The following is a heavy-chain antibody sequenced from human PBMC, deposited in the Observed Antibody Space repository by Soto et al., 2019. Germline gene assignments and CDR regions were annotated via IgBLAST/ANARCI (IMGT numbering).Heavy chain of an antibody. CDR2: IDWDDDK. CDR1: GFSLSTSGMC. J-gene: IGHJ4*02. Sequence: SGPTLVNPTQTRTLTCTFSGFSLSTSGMCVSWIRQPPGKALEWLALIDWDDDKYYSTSLKTRLTISKDTSKNQVVLTMTNMDPVDTATYYCARIREYYYDSSGYYFDYWGQGTLVTVSS. V-gene: IGHV2-70*01. CDR3: ARIREYYYDSSGYYFDY. D-gene: IGHD3-22*01.